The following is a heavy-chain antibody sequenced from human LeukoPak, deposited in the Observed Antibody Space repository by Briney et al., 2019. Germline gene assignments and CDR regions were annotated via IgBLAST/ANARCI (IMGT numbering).Heavy chain of an antibody. CDR1: GYTFTGYY. D-gene: IGHD6-19*01. V-gene: IGHV1-2*02. J-gene: IGHJ6*02. Sequence: ASVKVSCKASGYTFTGYYIHWVRQAPGQGLEWMGWINPNSGGTNYAQKFQGRVTMTRDTSISTAYMELSRLRSDDTAVYYCARVPMAVAADSNEDIYYYYYGMDVWGQGTTVTVSS. CDR2: INPNSGGT. CDR3: ARVPMAVAADSNEDIYYYYYGMDV.